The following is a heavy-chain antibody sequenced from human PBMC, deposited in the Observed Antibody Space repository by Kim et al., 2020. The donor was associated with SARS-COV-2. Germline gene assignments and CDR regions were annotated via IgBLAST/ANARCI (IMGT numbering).Heavy chain of an antibody. V-gene: IGHV3-73*01. J-gene: IGHJ4*02. CDR2: IRSKPNNYAT. D-gene: IGHD4-17*01. CDR1: GFTFSASA. CDR3: SRHSGKHGDRGFDN. Sequence: GGSLRLSCAASGFTFSASAMHWVRQAPGKGLEWFGRIRSKPNNYATSYAGSVTGRFTISRDDSTNTVYLQMDSLKTDDTAVYFCSRHSGKHGDRGFDNWGQGTLVTVSS.